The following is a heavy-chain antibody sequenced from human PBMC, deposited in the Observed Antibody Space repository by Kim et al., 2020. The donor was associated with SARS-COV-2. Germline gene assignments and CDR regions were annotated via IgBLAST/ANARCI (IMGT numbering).Heavy chain of an antibody. CDR2: ISAYNGNT. CDR1: GYTFTSYG. J-gene: IGHJ6*02. V-gene: IGHV1-18*01. D-gene: IGHD4-17*01. CDR3: ARDYGGIGPNYYYGMDV. Sequence: ASVKVSCKASGYTFTSYGISWVRQAPGQGLEWMGWISAYNGNTNYAQKLQGRVTMTTDTSTSTAYMELRSLRSDDTAVYYCARDYGGIGPNYYYGMDVWGQGTTVTVSS.